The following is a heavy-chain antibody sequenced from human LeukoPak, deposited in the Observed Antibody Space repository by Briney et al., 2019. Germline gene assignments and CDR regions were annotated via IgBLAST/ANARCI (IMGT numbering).Heavy chain of an antibody. V-gene: IGHV3-73*01. D-gene: IGHD3-22*01. Sequence: GSLRLSCAASGFTFSGSAMHWVRPASGKGLEWVGRIRSKANSYATAYAASVKGRFTISRDDSKNTAYLQMNGLKTEDTAVYYCTRPDYYDSSGYYPPVGMDVWGQGTTVTVSS. CDR3: TRPDYYDSSGYYPPVGMDV. CDR1: GFTFSGSA. CDR2: IRSKANSYAT. J-gene: IGHJ6*02.